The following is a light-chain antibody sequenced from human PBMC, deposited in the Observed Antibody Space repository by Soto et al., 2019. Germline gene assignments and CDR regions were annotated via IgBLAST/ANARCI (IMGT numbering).Light chain of an antibody. CDR1: QSAGSN. CDR2: GAS. Sequence: EIVMTPSPATLSVSPGERATLSCGASQSAGSNFAWYQYKPGQAPRLLIYGASTRATGIPVRFSDSGSGTEFTLTVSSLQSEDFADYNCQQYNDWPRTCGQGTKVEI. J-gene: IGKJ1*01. CDR3: QQYNDWPRT. V-gene: IGKV3-15*01.